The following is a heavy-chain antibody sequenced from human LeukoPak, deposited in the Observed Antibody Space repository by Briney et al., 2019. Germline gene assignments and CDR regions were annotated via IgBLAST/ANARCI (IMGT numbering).Heavy chain of an antibody. J-gene: IGHJ4*02. Sequence: PSETLSLTCTVSGGSISSYYWSWIRQPPGKGLEWIGYIYYSGSTNYNPSLKSRVTTSVDTSKNQFSLKLSSVTAADTAVYYCARLNGGMAGFDYWGQGTLVTVSS. CDR3: ARLNGGMAGFDY. CDR2: IYYSGST. D-gene: IGHD4-23*01. V-gene: IGHV4-59*08. CDR1: GGSISSYY.